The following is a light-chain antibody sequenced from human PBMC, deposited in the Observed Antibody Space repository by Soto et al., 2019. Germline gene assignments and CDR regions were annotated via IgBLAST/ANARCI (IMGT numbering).Light chain of an antibody. V-gene: IGKV4-1*01. CDR3: QQYTTTPFT. CDR2: WAS. Sequence: DIDITQSPDSLAGSVGEVDTMHCKSSQSYLYRSNGRNYLAWNQQKPGQPTKVLLYWASTRESGAPDRFSGRGSGTDFTLTITSLQAEDVAVYFCQQYTTTPFTFGQGTKVDIK. J-gene: IGKJ2*01. CDR1: QSYLYRSNGRNY.